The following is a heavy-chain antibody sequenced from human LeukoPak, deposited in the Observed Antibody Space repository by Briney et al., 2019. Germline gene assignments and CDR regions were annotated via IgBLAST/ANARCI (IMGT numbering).Heavy chain of an antibody. V-gene: IGHV3-7*05. D-gene: IGHD1-26*01. CDR3: ARVSGSQDYFDY. CDR2: IEQDGSEK. Sequence: GGSLRLSCAASGFTFSTYRMTWVRQAPGKGLEWVANIEQDGSEKYYVDSVKGRFTISRDNATNSLYLQMNSLRAEDTAVYYCARVSGSQDYFDYWGQGTLVTVSS. J-gene: IGHJ4*02. CDR1: GFTFSTYR.